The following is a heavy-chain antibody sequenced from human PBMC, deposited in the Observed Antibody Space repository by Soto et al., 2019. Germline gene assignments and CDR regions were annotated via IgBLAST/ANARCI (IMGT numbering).Heavy chain of an antibody. J-gene: IGHJ6*02. Sequence: GASVKVSCKASGYTFTGYYMHWVRQATGKGLEWMGWINPNSGGTNYAQKFQGWVTMTRDTSISTAYMELSRLRSDDTAVYYCAREGITMVRSGMDVWGQGTTVTVSS. CDR2: INPNSGGT. CDR3: AREGITMVRSGMDV. D-gene: IGHD3-10*01. CDR1: GYTFTGYY. V-gene: IGHV1-2*04.